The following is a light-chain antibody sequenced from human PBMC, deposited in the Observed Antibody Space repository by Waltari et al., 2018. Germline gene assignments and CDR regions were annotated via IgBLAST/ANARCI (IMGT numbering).Light chain of an antibody. V-gene: IGKV1-33*01. CDR3: QQYDNLPIT. CDR1: QDINNY. CDR2: DAS. J-gene: IGKJ5*01. Sequence: DIHMTQSPSSLSASVGDRVTITCQASQDINNYLNWYQQKPGKAPKLLIYDASNLETGVPSRFSGSGSGTDFTFTISSLQPEDIATYYCQQYDNLPITFGQGTRLEIK.